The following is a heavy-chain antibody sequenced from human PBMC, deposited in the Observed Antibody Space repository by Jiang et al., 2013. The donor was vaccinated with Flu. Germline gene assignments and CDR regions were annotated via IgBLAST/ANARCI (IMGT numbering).Heavy chain of an antibody. CDR3: ARSTYYYDSSGSYLDP. V-gene: IGHV4-39*01. J-gene: IGHJ5*02. CDR2: IYYSGST. CDR1: GGSISSSSYY. D-gene: IGHD3-22*01. Sequence: ELLKPSETLSLTCTVSGGSISSSSYYWGWIRQPPGKGLEWIGSIYYSGSTYYNPSLKSRVTISVDTSKNQFSLKLSSVTAADTAVYYCARSTYYYDSSGSYLDPWGQGTLVTVSS.